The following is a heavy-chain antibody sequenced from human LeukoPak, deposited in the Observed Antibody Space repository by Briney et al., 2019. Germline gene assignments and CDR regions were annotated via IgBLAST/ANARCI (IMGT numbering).Heavy chain of an antibody. CDR3: ARLRSYGYYYDGMGV. J-gene: IGHJ6*02. CDR1: GFTFSSYS. D-gene: IGHD3-16*01. CDR2: IRYDGSNK. V-gene: IGHV3-33*08. Sequence: PGGSLRLSCAASGFTFSSYSMNWVRQAPGKGLEWVEFIRYDGSNKYYADSVKGRFTISRDNSKNTLYLQMNSLRAEDTAVYFCARLRSYGYYYDGMGVWGQGTTVIVSS.